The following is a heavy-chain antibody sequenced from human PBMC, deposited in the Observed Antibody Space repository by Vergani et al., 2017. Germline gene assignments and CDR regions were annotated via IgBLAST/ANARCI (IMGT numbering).Heavy chain of an antibody. CDR1: GGSINSHNYY. CDR3: ARGSCLGGSCYKPLLDY. CDR2: IHTSGST. J-gene: IGHJ4*02. D-gene: IGHD2-15*01. V-gene: IGHV4-61*02. Sequence: QVQLQESGPGLVKPSQTLSLTCTVSGGSINSHNYYWSCIRQPAGKGLEWIGLIHTSGSTNYNPSLKSRVTMSEDTSKNQFSLNLTSVTAADTAVYFCARGSCLGGSCYKPLLDYWGQGILVTVSS.